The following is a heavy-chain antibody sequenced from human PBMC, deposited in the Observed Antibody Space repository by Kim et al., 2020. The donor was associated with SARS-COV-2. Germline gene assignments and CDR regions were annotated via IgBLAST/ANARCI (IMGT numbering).Heavy chain of an antibody. CDR3: AKVSDSSGYYPFDY. D-gene: IGHD3-22*01. V-gene: IGHV3-23*01. J-gene: IGHJ4*02. CDR2: ISGSGGTT. Sequence: GEGLEWVSGISGSGGTTYFADSVKGRFTISRDSSKNMVYLQMKRLRAEDTAVYYCAKVSDSSGYYPFDYWGQGTQVTVSS.